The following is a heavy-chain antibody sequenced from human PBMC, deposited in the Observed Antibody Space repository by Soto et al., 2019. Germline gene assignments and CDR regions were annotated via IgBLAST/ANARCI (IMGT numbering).Heavy chain of an antibody. CDR2: IYTSGST. J-gene: IGHJ4*02. V-gene: IGHV4-4*07. CDR1: GGSISSYY. CDR3: ARDDIVQGTSWSYFNY. Sequence: SETLSLTCTVSGGSISSYYWSWIRQPAGKGLEWIGRIYTSGSTNYNPSLKSRVTMSVDTSKNQYSLKLSSVTAADTAVYYCARDDIVQGTSWSYFNYWGQGTLVTVSS. D-gene: IGHD6-13*01.